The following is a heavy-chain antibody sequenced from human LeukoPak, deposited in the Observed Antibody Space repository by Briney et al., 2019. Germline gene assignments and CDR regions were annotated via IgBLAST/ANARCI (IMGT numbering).Heavy chain of an antibody. CDR1: GFTVSSNY. D-gene: IGHD3-22*01. CDR2: IYSDGST. Sequence: PGGSLRLSCAASGFTVSSNYMSWVRQAPGKGLEWVSVIYSDGSTYYAESVKGRFTISRHNSKNTLYLQMNSLRAEDTAVYYCARERRDSSAYLVIDYWGQGTLVTVSS. V-gene: IGHV3-53*04. CDR3: ARERRDSSAYLVIDY. J-gene: IGHJ4*02.